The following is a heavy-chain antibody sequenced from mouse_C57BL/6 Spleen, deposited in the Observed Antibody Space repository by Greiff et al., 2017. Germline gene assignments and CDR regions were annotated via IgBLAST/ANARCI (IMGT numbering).Heavy chain of an antibody. D-gene: IGHD2-2*01. Sequence: VQLQQSGAELVRPGASVKLSCTASGFNIKDYYMHWVKQRPEQGLEWIGRIDPEDGDTEYAPKFQGKATMTGDTSSNTAYLQLSSLTSEDTAVYYCTTVYGYDGGAWFAGWGKGTLVTVSA. CDR1: GFNIKDYY. CDR2: IDPEDGDT. CDR3: TTVYGYDGGAWFAG. J-gene: IGHJ3*01. V-gene: IGHV14-1*01.